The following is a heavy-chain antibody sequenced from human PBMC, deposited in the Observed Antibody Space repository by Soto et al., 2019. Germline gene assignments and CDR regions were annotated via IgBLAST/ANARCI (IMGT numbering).Heavy chain of an antibody. J-gene: IGHJ4*02. CDR3: ARLFHRSGGSCYSCGIDY. V-gene: IGHV3-74*01. CDR2: INSDGSST. CDR1: GFTFSSYW. D-gene: IGHD2-15*01. Sequence: PGGSLRLSCAASGFTFSSYWMHWVRQAPGKGLVWVSRINSDGSSTSYADSVKGRFTISADKSISTAYLQWSSLKASDTAMYYCARLFHRSGGSCYSCGIDYWGQGTLVTVSS.